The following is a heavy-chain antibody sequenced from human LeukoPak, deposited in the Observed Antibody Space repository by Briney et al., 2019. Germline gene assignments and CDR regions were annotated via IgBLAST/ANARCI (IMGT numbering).Heavy chain of an antibody. V-gene: IGHV4-59*01. J-gene: IGHJ5*02. CDR3: AGDKGATIKGDWFDP. D-gene: IGHD5-24*01. CDR1: GGSISSYY. CDR2: IYYSGST. Sequence: SETLSLTCTVSGGSISSYYWSWIRQPPGKGLEWIGYIYYSGSTNYNPSLKSRVSISVDTSKNQFSLKLSSVTAADTAVYYCAGDKGATIKGDWFDPWGQGTLVTVSS.